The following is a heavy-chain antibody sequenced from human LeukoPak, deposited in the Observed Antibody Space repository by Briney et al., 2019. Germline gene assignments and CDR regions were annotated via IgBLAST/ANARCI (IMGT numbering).Heavy chain of an antibody. CDR3: ARVGIVLVIGSNWVDP. D-gene: IGHD3-22*01. J-gene: IGHJ5*02. CDR1: GRSFSGYY. CDR2: IYHSGRT. V-gene: IGHV4-34*01. Sequence: SETLSLTCAVYGRSFSGYYWTWIRQTPGKGLEWVGSIYHSGRTYYNASLKSRVTISVDTSKNQFSLKFNSVTAADTAVYYCARVGIVLVIGSNWVDPWGQGTLVTVSS.